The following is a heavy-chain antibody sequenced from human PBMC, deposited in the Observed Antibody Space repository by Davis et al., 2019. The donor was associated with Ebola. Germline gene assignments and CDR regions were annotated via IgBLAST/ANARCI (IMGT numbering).Heavy chain of an antibody. Sequence: PGGSLRLSCTASGFNFGEYALTWVRQPPRKGLEWVGFIRNKAYGGTTEYAASVKARFTISRDDSGNIAYLQMNSLKIEDTAVYYCARESGGGIDYWGQGTLVTVSS. D-gene: IGHD1-26*01. CDR1: GFNFGEYA. J-gene: IGHJ4*02. V-gene: IGHV3-49*04. CDR3: ARESGGGIDY. CDR2: IRNKAYGGTT.